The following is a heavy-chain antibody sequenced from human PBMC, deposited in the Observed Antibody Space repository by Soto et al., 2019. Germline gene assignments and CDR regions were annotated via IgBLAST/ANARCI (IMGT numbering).Heavy chain of an antibody. CDR2: ISSGGSIM. CDR1: GFTFSSYS. J-gene: IGHJ4*02. Sequence: EVQLVESGGGLVQPGGSLRLSCVASGFTFSSYSMKWVRQAPGKGLEWVSYISSGGSIMYYADSVKGRFTISRDNAKNLLYLQMNSLRAEDTAVYYCARGGSNWSVDYWGQGTLVTVSS. V-gene: IGHV3-48*01. D-gene: IGHD6-13*01. CDR3: ARGGSNWSVDY.